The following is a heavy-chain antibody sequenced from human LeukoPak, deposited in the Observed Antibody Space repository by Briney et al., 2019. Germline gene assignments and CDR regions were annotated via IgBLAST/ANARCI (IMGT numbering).Heavy chain of an antibody. CDR2: ISSSGSTI. CDR1: GFTSSSYE. V-gene: IGHV3-48*03. CDR3: ARALGGSYSPDTFDI. Sequence: GGSLRLSCAASGFTSSSYEMNWVRQAPGKGLEWVSYISSSGSTIYYADSVKGRFTISRDNAKNSLYLQMNSLRAEDTAVYCCARALGGSYSPDTFDIWGQGTMVTVSS. J-gene: IGHJ3*02. D-gene: IGHD1-26*01.